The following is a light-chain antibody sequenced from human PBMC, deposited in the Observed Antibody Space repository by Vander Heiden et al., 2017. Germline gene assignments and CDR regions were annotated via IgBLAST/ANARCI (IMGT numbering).Light chain of an antibody. CDR2: KTS. Sequence: DIQMTQSPSTLFASVGDRVTITCRTSQSFSTWLAWYQQKPGKAPKLLIYKTSNLESGVPSRFSGSGSGTEFTLTISSLQPDDFGTYYCQQYFTYPWTFGQGTKVEIK. V-gene: IGKV1-5*03. CDR3: QQYFTYPWT. J-gene: IGKJ1*01. CDR1: QSFSTW.